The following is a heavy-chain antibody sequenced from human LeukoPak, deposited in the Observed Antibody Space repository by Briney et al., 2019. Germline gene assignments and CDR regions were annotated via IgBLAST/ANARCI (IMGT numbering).Heavy chain of an antibody. Sequence: GGSLRLSCAASGFTFNHYAMGWVRQAPGKGLEWVSALSGSGGTTYYADSVKGRFTISRDNSKNMLYLQMNNLRAEDTAIYYCAKDPYSQWTPNGFDVWGQGTTVTVSS. V-gene: IGHV3-23*01. CDR1: GFTFNHYA. D-gene: IGHD2-15*01. CDR2: LSGSGGTT. CDR3: AKDPYSQWTPNGFDV. J-gene: IGHJ3*01.